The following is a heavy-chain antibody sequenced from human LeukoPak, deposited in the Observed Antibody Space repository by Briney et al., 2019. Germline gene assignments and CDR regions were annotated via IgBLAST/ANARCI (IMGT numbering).Heavy chain of an antibody. CDR3: AKYAAVSGPNWLDT. CDR1: GASVSHYW. Sequence: SETLSLTCTVSGASVSHYWWSWIRQPPGKGLEWIGSIRYSVSTHSNPSLKSRVTISVDTSKNQFSLKLSSVTAADTAMYYGAKYAAVSGPNWLDTWGQGILVTVSS. CDR2: IRYSVST. D-gene: IGHD6-19*01. J-gene: IGHJ5*02. V-gene: IGHV4-59*02.